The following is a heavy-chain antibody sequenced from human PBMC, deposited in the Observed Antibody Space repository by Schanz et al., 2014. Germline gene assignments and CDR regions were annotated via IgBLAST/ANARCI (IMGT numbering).Heavy chain of an antibody. CDR1: GFTFSSYG. J-gene: IGHJ4*02. CDR3: AKQIHYDILTVTRN. V-gene: IGHV3-33*03. D-gene: IGHD3-9*01. Sequence: QVQLVESGGGVVQPGRSLRLSCAASGFTFSSYGMHWVRQAPGKGLEWVAVIWNNGVTKYYADSVRGRFTISRDRFQNTLYLRMSSLRAEDTAVYYCAKQIHYDILTVTRNWGQGPLVTVSS. CDR2: IWNNGVTK.